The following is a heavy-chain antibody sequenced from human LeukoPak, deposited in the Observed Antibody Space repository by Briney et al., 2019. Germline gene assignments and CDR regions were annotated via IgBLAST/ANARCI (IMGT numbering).Heavy chain of an antibody. J-gene: IGHJ4*02. CDR3: ARLYYDYVWGSYRYEYFDY. CDR2: INHSGST. V-gene: IGHV4-34*01. CDR1: GGSFSGYY. D-gene: IGHD3-16*02. Sequence: SETLSLTCAVYGGSFSGYYWSWIRQPPGKGLEWIGEINHSGSTNYNPSLKSRVTISVDTSKNQFSLKLSSVTAADTAVYYCARLYYDYVWGSYRYEYFDYWGQGTLVTVSS.